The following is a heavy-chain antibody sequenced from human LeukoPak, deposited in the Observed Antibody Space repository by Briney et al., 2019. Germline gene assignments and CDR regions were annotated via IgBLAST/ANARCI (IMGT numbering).Heavy chain of an antibody. J-gene: IGHJ4*02. CDR1: GFTVSSNY. V-gene: IGHV3-66*01. Sequence: PGGSLRLSCAASGFTVSSNYMSWVRQAPGKGLEWVSVIYSCDSTYYADSVKGRFTISRDNAKNSLYLQMNSLRAKDTAVYYCAREYSSSPNSFDSWGQGTLVTVSS. CDR2: IYSCDST. D-gene: IGHD6-13*01. CDR3: AREYSSSPNSFDS.